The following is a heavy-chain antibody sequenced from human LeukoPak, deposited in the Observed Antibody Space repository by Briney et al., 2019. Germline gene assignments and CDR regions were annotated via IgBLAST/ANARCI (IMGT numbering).Heavy chain of an antibody. CDR2: ISSSSSYI. V-gene: IGHV3-21*01. D-gene: IGHD1-1*01. Sequence: GGSLRLSCAASGFTFSSYSMNWVRQAPGKGLEWVSSISSSSSYIYYADSVKGRFTISRDNAKNSLYLQMNSLRAEDTAVYYCASYHLTDNSPFDYWGQGTLVTVSS. CDR3: ASYHLTDNSPFDY. CDR1: GFTFSSYS. J-gene: IGHJ4*02.